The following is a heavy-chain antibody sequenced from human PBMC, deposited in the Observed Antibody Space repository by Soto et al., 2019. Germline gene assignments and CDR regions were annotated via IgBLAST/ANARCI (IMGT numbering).Heavy chain of an antibody. CDR1: GGSISSGGYY. V-gene: IGHV4-31*03. CDR3: ARVWDSSGPNFDY. Sequence: QVQLQESGPGLVKPSQTLSLTCTVSGGSISSGGYYWRWIRQHPGKGLEWIGYIYYSGSTYYNSSLKSRVTISVDTSKNQFSLKLSSVTAADTAVYYCARVWDSSGPNFDYWGQGTLVTVSS. J-gene: IGHJ4*02. D-gene: IGHD3-22*01. CDR2: IYYSGST.